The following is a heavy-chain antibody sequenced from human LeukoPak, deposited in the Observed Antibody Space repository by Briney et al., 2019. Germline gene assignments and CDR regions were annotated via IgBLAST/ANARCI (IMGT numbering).Heavy chain of an antibody. CDR2: IYYNGST. D-gene: IGHD4-17*01. J-gene: IGHJ5*02. CDR1: GGSISSSSYY. V-gene: IGHV4-39*01. Sequence: PSETLSLTCTVSGGSISSSSYYWGWIRQPPGKGLEWIGSIYYNGSTYYNPSLKSRVTISVDASKNQFSLKLSSVTAADTAVYYCARCRNDYGDNWFDPWGQGTLVTVSS. CDR3: ARCRNDYGDNWFDP.